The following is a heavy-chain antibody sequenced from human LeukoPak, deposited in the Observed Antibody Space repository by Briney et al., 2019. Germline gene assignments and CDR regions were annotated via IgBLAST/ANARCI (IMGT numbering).Heavy chain of an antibody. J-gene: IGHJ4*02. CDR1: GFTFSNYG. Sequence: GRSLRLSCAASGFTFSNYGMHWVRQAPGKGLEWVAVIWYDGSNKFYADSVKGRFTISRGNSKNTLYLQMNSLRAEDTAVYYCARDRAAADLDYWGQGTLVTVSS. D-gene: IGHD6-13*01. CDR2: IWYDGSNK. V-gene: IGHV3-33*01. CDR3: ARDRAAADLDY.